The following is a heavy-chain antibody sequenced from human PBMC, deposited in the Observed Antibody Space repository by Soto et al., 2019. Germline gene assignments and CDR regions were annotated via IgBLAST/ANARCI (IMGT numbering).Heavy chain of an antibody. Sequence: QVQLVQSGAEVKKPGASVKVSCKASGYTFTSYAMHWVRQAPGQRLEWMGWINAGNGNTKYSQKFQGRVTITRDTSASTAYMELSSLRSEDTAVYYCARSYSNYYYYYGMDVWGQGTTVTVSS. CDR3: ARSYSNYYYYYGMDV. V-gene: IGHV1-3*01. CDR2: INAGNGNT. D-gene: IGHD4-4*01. J-gene: IGHJ6*02. CDR1: GYTFTSYA.